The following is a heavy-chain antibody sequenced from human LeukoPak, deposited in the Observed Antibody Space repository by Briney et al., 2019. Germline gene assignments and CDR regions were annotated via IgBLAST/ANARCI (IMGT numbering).Heavy chain of an antibody. CDR1: GGSINCYY. CDR3: ARHERSGYLDYDYYYMHV. D-gene: IGHD3-3*01. Sequence: PSETLSLTCTVSGGSINCYYWSWIRQSPQTRLEWIGNVYPDGNSKYTPSLASRVTISADTSRNQVSLTLSSVTAADTAVYYCARHERSGYLDYDYYYMHVWARGTSVTVSS. CDR2: VYPDGNS. J-gene: IGHJ6*03. V-gene: IGHV4-59*08.